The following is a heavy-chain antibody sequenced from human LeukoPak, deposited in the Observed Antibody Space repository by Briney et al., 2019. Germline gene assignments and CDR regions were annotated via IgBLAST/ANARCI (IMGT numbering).Heavy chain of an antibody. CDR3: ARLRGSVSWYFDL. Sequence: PSETLSLSCTVSGASISSYYWNWIRQSPGKGLEWIGYIHVSGGTSYDPSLKSRVTISIDTSKNQFSLKLSSVTAADTAVYYCARLRGSVSWYFDLWGRGTLVTVSS. CDR1: GASISSYY. D-gene: IGHD3-10*01. J-gene: IGHJ2*01. V-gene: IGHV4-4*09. CDR2: IHVSGGT.